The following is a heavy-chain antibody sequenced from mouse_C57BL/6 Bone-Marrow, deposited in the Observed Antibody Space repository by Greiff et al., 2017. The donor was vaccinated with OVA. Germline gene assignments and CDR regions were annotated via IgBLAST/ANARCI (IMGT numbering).Heavy chain of an antibody. J-gene: IGHJ3*01. V-gene: IGHV1-64*01. CDR2: IHPNSGST. CDR3: ARFYYDYASWFAY. D-gene: IGHD2-4*01. CDR1: GYTFTSYW. Sequence: VQLQQPGAELVKPGASVKLSCKASGYTFTSYWMHWVKQRPGQGLEWIGMIHPNSGSTNYNEKFKSKATLTVDKSSSTAYMQLSSLTSEDSAVYYCARFYYDYASWFAYWGQGTLVTVSA.